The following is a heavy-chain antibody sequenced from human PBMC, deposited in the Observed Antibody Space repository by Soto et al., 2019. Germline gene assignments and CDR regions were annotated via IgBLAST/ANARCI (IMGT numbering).Heavy chain of an antibody. D-gene: IGHD3-22*01. V-gene: IGHV2-5*02. CDR3: AHRGNYYGSTGYYFDY. Sequence: QITLKESGPTLVKPTQTLTLTCTFSGFSLRSSGVGVGWIRQPPGKALEWLALIYWDDDKRYSPSLKSRLTITKDTSKNQVVLTMTNMDPVDTATYYCAHRGNYYGSTGYYFDYWGQGTPVTVSS. CDR2: IYWDDDK. J-gene: IGHJ4*02. CDR1: GFSLRSSGVG.